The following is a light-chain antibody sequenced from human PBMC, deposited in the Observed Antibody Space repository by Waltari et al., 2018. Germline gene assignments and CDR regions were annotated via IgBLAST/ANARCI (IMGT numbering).Light chain of an antibody. V-gene: IGLV4-69*01. CDR1: SGHSSNI. Sequence: QLVLTQSPSASASLGASVKLTCTLSSGHSSNIIAWLQQKPEKGPRYLMKVNSDGSHSKGDELPDRFSGSSSGAGRYLTISTVQSEDGADYYCQTGGHGTWVFGGGTKLTVL. CDR2: VNSDGSH. CDR3: QTGGHGTWV. J-gene: IGLJ3*02.